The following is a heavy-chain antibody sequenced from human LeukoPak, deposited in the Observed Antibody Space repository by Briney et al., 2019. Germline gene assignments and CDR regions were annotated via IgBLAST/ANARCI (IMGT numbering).Heavy chain of an antibody. D-gene: IGHD6-6*01. Sequence: PGGSLRLSCAASGFTFSSYTMHWIRQAPGKGLEWVSGISWNSGSIGYADSVKGRFTISRDNAKNSLYLQMNSLRAEDTALYYCAKGGSSSPFFDYWGQGTLVTVSS. CDR3: AKGGSSSPFFDY. CDR2: ISWNSGSI. V-gene: IGHV3-9*01. J-gene: IGHJ4*02. CDR1: GFTFSSYT.